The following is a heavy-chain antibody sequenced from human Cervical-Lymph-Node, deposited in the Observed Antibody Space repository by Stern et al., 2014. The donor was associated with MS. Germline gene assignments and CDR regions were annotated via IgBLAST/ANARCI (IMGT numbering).Heavy chain of an antibody. Sequence: EDQLVESGGGLVEPGGSLRLSCAASGFIFSKAWMTWVRQAPGKGLEWVGRIKPKTAGETTNYSTPVQGRFTISRDHSKNIMFLHMSSLRTDDTAVYYCTTDEVANFAHWGPGILVTVSS. CDR2: IKPKTAGETT. V-gene: IGHV3-15*01. CDR1: GFIFSKAW. CDR3: TTDEVANFAH. J-gene: IGHJ5*02.